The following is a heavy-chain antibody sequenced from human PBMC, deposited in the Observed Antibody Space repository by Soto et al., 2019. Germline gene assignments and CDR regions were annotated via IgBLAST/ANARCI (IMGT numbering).Heavy chain of an antibody. V-gene: IGHV3-23*01. Sequence: EVQLLESGGGLVQPGGSLRLSCAASGFTFSSYAMSWVRQAPGKGLEWVSAISGSGGSTYYADSVKGRFTISRDNSKNTLYLQMNSLRAEDTAVYYCAKVVYYDSSGYPGLAFDIWGRGTMVTVSS. CDR3: AKVVYYDSSGYPGLAFDI. CDR1: GFTFSSYA. CDR2: ISGSGGST. J-gene: IGHJ3*02. D-gene: IGHD3-22*01.